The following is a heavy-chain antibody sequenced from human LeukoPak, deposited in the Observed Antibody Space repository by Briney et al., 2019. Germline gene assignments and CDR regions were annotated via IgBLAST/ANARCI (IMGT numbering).Heavy chain of an antibody. Sequence: GGSLRLSCAASGFTFSSSGMHWVRQAPGKGLEWVAVISYDGSNKYYADSVKGRFTVSRDNSKNTLYLQLNSLRAEDTAVYYCASQIAAAGTYLTPHYWGQGTLVTVSS. CDR1: GFTFSSSG. CDR3: ASQIAAAGTYLTPHY. CDR2: ISYDGSNK. D-gene: IGHD6-13*01. J-gene: IGHJ4*02. V-gene: IGHV3-30*03.